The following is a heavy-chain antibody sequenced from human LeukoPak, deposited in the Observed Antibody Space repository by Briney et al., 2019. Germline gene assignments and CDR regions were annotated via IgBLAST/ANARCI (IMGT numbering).Heavy chain of an antibody. D-gene: IGHD3-16*01. J-gene: IGHJ4*02. Sequence: GGSLRLSCAASGFAVSSHWMNWVRQAPGKGLEWVAIINQDGSMKSSADSVKGRFTISRDNAKNLLYLQMYSLRAEDTDVYYCARDPGWGALDHWGQGTLVTVS. CDR1: GFAVSSHW. V-gene: IGHV3-7*01. CDR3: ARDPGWGALDH. CDR2: INQDGSMK.